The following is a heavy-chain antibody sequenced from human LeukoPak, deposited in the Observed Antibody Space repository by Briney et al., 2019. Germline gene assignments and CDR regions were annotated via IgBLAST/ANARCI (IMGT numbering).Heavy chain of an antibody. CDR3: ATDGAGFDT. J-gene: IGHJ5*02. CDR1: GFTFNDYY. CDR2: INIGGTNT. Sequence: GGSLRLSCAASGFTFNDYYMSWIRQAPGKGLKRLSYINIGGTNTHYADSVKGRFTISRDNAKKSLYLEMNNLRAEDTAVYYCATDGAGFDTWGQGVLVTVSS. V-gene: IGHV3-11*01.